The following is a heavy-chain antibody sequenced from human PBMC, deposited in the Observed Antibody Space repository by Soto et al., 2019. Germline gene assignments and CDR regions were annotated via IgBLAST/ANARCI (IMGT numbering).Heavy chain of an antibody. V-gene: IGHV4-4*07. J-gene: IGHJ6*02. CDR3: ARDYYGSGSYYNRDYYYGMDV. Sequence: KTSETLSLTCTVSGGSISSYYWSWIRQPAGKGLEWIGRIYTSGSTNYNPSLKSRVTMSVDTSKNQFSLKLSSVTAADTAVYYCARDYYGSGSYYNRDYYYGMDVWGQGTTVTVSS. CDR1: GGSISSYY. D-gene: IGHD3-10*01. CDR2: IYTSGST.